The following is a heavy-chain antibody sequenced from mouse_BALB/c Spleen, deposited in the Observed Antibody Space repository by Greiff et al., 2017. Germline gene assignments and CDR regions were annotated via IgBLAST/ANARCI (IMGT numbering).Heavy chain of an antibody. V-gene: IGHV5-6-5*01. CDR3: ARGGIYYDYDFGY. J-gene: IGHJ2*01. Sequence: EVQVVESGGGLVKPGGSLKLSCAASGFTFSSYAMSWVRQTPEKRLEWVASISSGGSTYYPDSVKGRFTISRDNARNILYLQMSSLRSEDTAMYYCARGGIYYDYDFGYWGQGTTLTVSS. CDR1: GFTFSSYA. CDR2: ISSGGST. D-gene: IGHD2-4*01.